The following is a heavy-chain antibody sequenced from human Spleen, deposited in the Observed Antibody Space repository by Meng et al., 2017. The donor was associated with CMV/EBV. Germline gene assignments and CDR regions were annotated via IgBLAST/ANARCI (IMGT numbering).Heavy chain of an antibody. J-gene: IGHJ4*02. CDR1: GFTFSSYA. V-gene: IGHV3-23*01. CDR3: ETYDSSGYYLPSFDY. Sequence: GESLKISCAASGFTFSSYAMSWVRQAPGKGLEWVSAISGSGGSTYYADSVKGRFTISRDNSKNTLYLQMNSLRAEDTAVYYCETYDSSGYYLPSFDYWGQGTLVTSPQ. CDR2: ISGSGGST. D-gene: IGHD3-22*01.